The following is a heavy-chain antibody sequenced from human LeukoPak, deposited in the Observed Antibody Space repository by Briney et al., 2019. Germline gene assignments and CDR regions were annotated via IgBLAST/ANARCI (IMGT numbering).Heavy chain of an antibody. Sequence: SETLSLTCTVSGGSISSYYWSWIRQPPGEGLEWIGYIYYSGSTNYNPSLKSRVTISVDTSKNQFSLKLSSVTAADTAVYYCASVGDWSYFDYWGQGTLVTVSS. CDR1: GGSISSYY. D-gene: IGHD2-21*02. V-gene: IGHV4-59*01. CDR3: ASVGDWSYFDY. J-gene: IGHJ4*02. CDR2: IYYSGST.